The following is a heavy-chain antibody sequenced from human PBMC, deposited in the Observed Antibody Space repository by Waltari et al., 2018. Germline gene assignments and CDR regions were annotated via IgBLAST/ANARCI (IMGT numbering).Heavy chain of an antibody. CDR2: IGLGGGPV. CDR1: GFTFSRFS. Sequence: EVQLVESGGGLVQPGGSLRLSCAASGFTFSRFSMHWVGQGPGKGLEWISYIGLGGGPVHYADSVKGRFTIFRDNDKNSLYLEMNSLRAEDTGLYYCARGSAAGIASWGQGTLVTVSS. V-gene: IGHV3-48*01. CDR3: ARGSAAGIAS. J-gene: IGHJ5*01. D-gene: IGHD6-13*01.